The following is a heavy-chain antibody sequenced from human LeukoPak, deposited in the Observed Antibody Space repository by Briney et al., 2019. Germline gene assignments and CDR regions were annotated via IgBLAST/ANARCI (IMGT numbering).Heavy chain of an antibody. V-gene: IGHV1-46*01. J-gene: IGHJ4*02. CDR2: IIPGGGST. D-gene: IGHD2-8*02. CDR3: VREESGGYFDY. Sequence: ASVKVSCKASGYTFTNYLLHWVRQAPGQGLEWVERIIPGGGSTNYAQKFRDRVTMTRDTSTSTVYMELSSLRSEDTAVYHCVREESGGYFDYWGLGTLVTVSS. CDR1: GYTFTNYL.